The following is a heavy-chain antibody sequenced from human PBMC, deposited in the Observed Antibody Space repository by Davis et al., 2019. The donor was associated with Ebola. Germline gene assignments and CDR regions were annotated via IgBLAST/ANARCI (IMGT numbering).Heavy chain of an antibody. CDR1: GFTFSRYA. V-gene: IGHV3-30*04. CDR3: ARDRRRDGYNLGDY. D-gene: IGHD5-24*01. Sequence: GESLKISCAASGFTFSRYAIHWVRQAPGKGLEWVAVIPYDGTSKYYADSVKGRFTISRDNSKNTLYLQMNSLRAEDTAVYYCARDRRRDGYNLGDYWGQGTLVTVSS. J-gene: IGHJ4*02. CDR2: IPYDGTSK.